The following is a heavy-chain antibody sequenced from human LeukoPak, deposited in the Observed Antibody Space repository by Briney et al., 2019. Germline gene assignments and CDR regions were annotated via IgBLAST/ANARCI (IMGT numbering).Heavy chain of an antibody. CDR1: GYTFTGCF. D-gene: IGHD5-18*01. Sequence: ASVKVSCKASGYTFTGCFIHYVRQAPGQGLGWMGWIDPNSDNIGYSETFKDRVTMTRDTSTNTAYMELSWLRSDDTAVYYCARSAYNYGYVYFDHWGQGTLVIVSS. J-gene: IGHJ4*02. CDR2: IDPNSDNI. V-gene: IGHV1-2*02. CDR3: ARSAYNYGYVYFDH.